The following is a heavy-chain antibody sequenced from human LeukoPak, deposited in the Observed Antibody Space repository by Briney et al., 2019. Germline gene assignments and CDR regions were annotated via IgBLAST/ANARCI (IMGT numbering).Heavy chain of an antibody. CDR3: ARDVAYGSGSYHYWFDP. CDR2: IYYSGST. CDR1: GGSFSGYY. Sequence: SETLSLTCAVYGGSFSGYYWSWIRQPPGKGLEWIGYIYYSGSTNYNPSLKSRVTISVDTSKNQFSLKLSSVTAADTAVYYCARDVAYGSGSYHYWFDPWGQGTLVTVSS. V-gene: IGHV4-59*01. D-gene: IGHD3-10*01. J-gene: IGHJ5*02.